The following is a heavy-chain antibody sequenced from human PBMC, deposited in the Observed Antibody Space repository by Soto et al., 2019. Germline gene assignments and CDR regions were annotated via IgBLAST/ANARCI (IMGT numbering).Heavy chain of an antibody. D-gene: IGHD6-19*01. CDR1: GDSISNLDYF. CDR2: IYKSATT. J-gene: IGHJ4*02. Sequence: SETLSLTCSVSGDSISNLDYFWAWIRQPPGQALEYIGYIYKSATTYYNPSFESRVAISVDTSKNQLYLSLSSVTAADTAVYYCARVGSSGWSPDYWGQGTLVTVSS. CDR3: ARVGSSGWSPDY. V-gene: IGHV4-30-4*02.